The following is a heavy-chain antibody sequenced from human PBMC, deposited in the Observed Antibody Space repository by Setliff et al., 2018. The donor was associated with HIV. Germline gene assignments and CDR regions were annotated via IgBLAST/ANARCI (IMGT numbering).Heavy chain of an antibody. Sequence: SETLSLTCTVSGYSISSGYYWGWIRQPPGKGLEWIGSIFHSGSSYYNPSLKSRVTISVDTSKNQFSLKLSSVTAADTAVYSCARGQDGHSVLFDYWGQGALVTVSS. J-gene: IGHJ4*02. CDR1: GYSISSGYY. D-gene: IGHD3-10*02. V-gene: IGHV4-38-2*02. CDR3: ARGQDGHSVLFDY. CDR2: IFHSGSS.